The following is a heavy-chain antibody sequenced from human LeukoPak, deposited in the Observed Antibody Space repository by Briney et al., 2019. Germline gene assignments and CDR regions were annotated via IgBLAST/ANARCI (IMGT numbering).Heavy chain of an antibody. Sequence: ASVKVSCKASGYTFTKYAINWVRQAPGQGLKWMGWISPYNGNTDYAQTLQGRVTMTADTYTSTAYMELRSLTSDDTAVYYCTRDPELTRNGYHCFDYWGQGSLVTVSS. CDR3: TRDPELTRNGYHCFDY. V-gene: IGHV1-18*01. D-gene: IGHD3-22*01. J-gene: IGHJ4*02. CDR2: ISPYNGNT. CDR1: GYTFTKYA.